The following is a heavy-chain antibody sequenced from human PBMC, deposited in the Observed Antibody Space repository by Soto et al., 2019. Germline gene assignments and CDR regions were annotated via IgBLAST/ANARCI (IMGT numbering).Heavy chain of an antibody. CDR2: IDHSGST. D-gene: IGHD5-12*01. CDR1: GGSFNTHY. Sequence: KPSETLSLTCGVYGGSFNTHYWTWIRQPPGKGLDWIGEIDHSGSTNFNPSLKSRVSMSVDTSKNQFSLNLSSVTAADTAVYYCARGGFSGYSARGVFFYGMDVWGPGTTVTVSS. J-gene: IGHJ6*02. CDR3: ARGGFSGYSARGVFFYGMDV. V-gene: IGHV4-34*01.